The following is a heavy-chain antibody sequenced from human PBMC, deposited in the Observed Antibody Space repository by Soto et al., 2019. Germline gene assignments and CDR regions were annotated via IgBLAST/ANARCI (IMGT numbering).Heavy chain of an antibody. J-gene: IGHJ4*02. V-gene: IGHV1-46*03. CDR3: AREGQGGPPFDY. CDR1: GGTFSSYT. CDR2: INPSGGST. D-gene: IGHD2-15*01. Sequence: ASVKVSCKASGGTFSSYTISWVRQAPGQGLEWMGIINPSGGSTSYAQKFQGRVTMTRDTSTSTVYMELSSLRSEDTAVYYCAREGQGGPPFDYWGQGTLVTVSS.